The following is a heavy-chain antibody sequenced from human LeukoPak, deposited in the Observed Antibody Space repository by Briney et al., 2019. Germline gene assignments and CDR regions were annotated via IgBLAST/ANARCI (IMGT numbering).Heavy chain of an antibody. J-gene: IGHJ3*02. CDR1: GFRFSSYS. CDR2: IRYDGTNK. CDR3: AKGEKQLTFIRGYTFNI. Sequence: GGSLRLSCAASGFRFSSYSMHWVRQAPGKGLEWVAFIRYDGTNKYYADSVKGRFTISRDNSKNTLYLHMNSLRAEDTAVYYCAKGEKQLTFIRGYTFNIWGQGTMVTVSS. V-gene: IGHV3-30*02. D-gene: IGHD3-10*01.